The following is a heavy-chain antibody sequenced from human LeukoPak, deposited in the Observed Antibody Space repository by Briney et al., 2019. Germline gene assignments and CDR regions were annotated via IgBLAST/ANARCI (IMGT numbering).Heavy chain of an antibody. V-gene: IGHV4-34*01. CDR3: ARMYIKWGRYLQH. CDR1: GGSFSGYY. J-gene: IGHJ1*01. Sequence: SETLSLTCDAYGGSFSGYYWGWIRQPPGKGLEWIGEINHSGSTNYNPSLKSRVTISVDTSKNQFSLKLSSVTAADTAVYYCARMYIKWGRYLQHWGQGTLVTVSS. CDR2: INHSGST. D-gene: IGHD1-26*01.